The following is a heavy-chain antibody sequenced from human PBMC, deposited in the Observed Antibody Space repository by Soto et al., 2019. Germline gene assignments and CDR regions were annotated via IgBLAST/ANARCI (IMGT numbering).Heavy chain of an antibody. CDR2: INPSGGST. D-gene: IGHD1-26*01. J-gene: IGHJ4*02. CDR3: ARDGPSGSCNLDY. Sequence: ASRQVAYKASGYTFPSYYIQWVRQAPGQGPEWMGIINPSGGSTTYAQKFQGRVTMTGDTSTSTVYMELSSLRSEDTAVYYCARDGPSGSCNLDYWGQGTLVTVSS. CDR1: GYTFPSYY. V-gene: IGHV1-46*01.